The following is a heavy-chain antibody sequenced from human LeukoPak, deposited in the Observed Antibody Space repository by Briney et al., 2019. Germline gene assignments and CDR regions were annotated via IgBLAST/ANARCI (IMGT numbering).Heavy chain of an antibody. D-gene: IGHD4-17*01. J-gene: IGHJ2*01. V-gene: IGHV4-4*02. CDR2: IDHSGST. CDR1: GGSIINSNW. CDR3: ARELGDYIFDL. Sequence: SGTLSLTCAVSGGSIINSNWWSWARQPPGKGLGWIGEIDHSGSTSYNPSLKSRVTMSVDRSQNQFSPRLSTVTAADTAVYYCARELGDYIFDLWGRGTLVTVSS.